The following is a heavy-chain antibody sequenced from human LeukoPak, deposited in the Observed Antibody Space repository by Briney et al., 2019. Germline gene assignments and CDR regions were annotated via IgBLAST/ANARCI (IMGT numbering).Heavy chain of an antibody. V-gene: IGHV1-46*01. D-gene: IGHD2-2*02. Sequence: GASVKVSCKASGYTFTSYYMHWVRQAPGQGLEWMGIINPSGGSTSCAQKFQGRVTMTEDTSTDTAYMELSSLRSEDTAVYYCATGLYCSSTSCYTDAYVFDYWGQGTLVTVSS. CDR2: INPSGGST. CDR1: GYTFTSYY. J-gene: IGHJ4*02. CDR3: ATGLYCSSTSCYTDAYVFDY.